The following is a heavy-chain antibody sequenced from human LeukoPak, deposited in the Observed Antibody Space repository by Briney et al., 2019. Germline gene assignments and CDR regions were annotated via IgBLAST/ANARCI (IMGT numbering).Heavy chain of an antibody. V-gene: IGHV3-33*01. CDR2: VWFDGSEQ. D-gene: IGHD3-16*02. Sequence: AGGSLRLSCAASGFTFSTYAIHWVRQAPGKGLEWVAVVWFDGSEQYYADSVKGRFIISRDNSKSTSNLQSNSLRAEDTAVYYCAREGDSRWGELSPWGQGTLVTVSS. CDR3: AREGDSRWGELSP. CDR1: GFTFSTYA. J-gene: IGHJ1*01.